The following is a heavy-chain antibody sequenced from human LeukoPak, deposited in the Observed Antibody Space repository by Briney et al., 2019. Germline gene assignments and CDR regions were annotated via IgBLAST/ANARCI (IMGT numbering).Heavy chain of an antibody. D-gene: IGHD5-24*01. CDR2: IKQDGSEK. V-gene: IGHV3-7*01. CDR1: GFTLSSYW. CDR3: ARDSRGSESRDGYNPLDY. J-gene: IGHJ4*02. Sequence: GGSLRLSCAASGFTLSSYWMSWVRQAPEKGLEWVANIKQDGSEKYYVDSVKGRFTISRDNAKNSLYLQMNSLRAEDTAVYYCARDSRGSESRDGYNPLDYWGQGTLVTVSS.